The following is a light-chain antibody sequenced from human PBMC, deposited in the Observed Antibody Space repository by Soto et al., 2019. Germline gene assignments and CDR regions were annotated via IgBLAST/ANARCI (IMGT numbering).Light chain of an antibody. J-gene: IGLJ2*01. CDR2: EDI. CDR3: CSYAGGASVV. CDR1: ISDVGRYNL. Sequence: QSALTQPASVSGSPGQSITISCTGNISDVGRYNLVSWYQQHPDKAPTLIIYEDIERPSGVSHRFSGSTSGNTASLTISGLQTEDEAKYFCCSYAGGASVVFGGGTKLTVL. V-gene: IGLV2-23*01.